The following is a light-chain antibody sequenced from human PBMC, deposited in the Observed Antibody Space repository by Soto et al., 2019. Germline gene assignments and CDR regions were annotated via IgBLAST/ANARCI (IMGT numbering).Light chain of an antibody. CDR1: QSVRNN. V-gene: IGKV3-15*01. Sequence: EIMMTQSQATLSVSPGERATLSCRASQSVRNNLAWYQQKPGQAPRLLIYYASTRATGVPARFSGSGSGTEFTLTISRLQSEDSALYYCQQYNNWPPITFGQGTRLEIK. J-gene: IGKJ5*01. CDR3: QQYNNWPPIT. CDR2: YAS.